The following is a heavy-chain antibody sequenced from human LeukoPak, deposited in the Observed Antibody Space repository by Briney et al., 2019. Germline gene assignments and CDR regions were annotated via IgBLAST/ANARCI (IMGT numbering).Heavy chain of an antibody. V-gene: IGHV3-30*18. Sequence: GGSLRLSCAASGFTFSRYGMHWVRQAPGKGLEWVAVISYDGSNKYYAASVKGRFTISRDNSKNTLYVQMNSLRAEDTAVYYCAKDPPYYYDSSGYGGGAFDIWGQGTMVTVSS. CDR3: AKDPPYYYDSSGYGGGAFDI. CDR1: GFTFSRYG. CDR2: ISYDGSNK. J-gene: IGHJ3*02. D-gene: IGHD3-22*01.